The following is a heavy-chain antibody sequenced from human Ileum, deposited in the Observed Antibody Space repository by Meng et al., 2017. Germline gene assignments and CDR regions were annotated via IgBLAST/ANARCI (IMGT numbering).Heavy chain of an antibody. CDR1: GFTFSDYY. Sequence: QVQLVESGGGFVKPGGSLRLSCAASGFTFSDYYMSWIRQAPGKGLEWISYISGSGRTTYYADSVKGRFTMSRDNGKNSLYLQMNSLRSEDTAVYYCAREVGSADYWGQGTLVTVSS. V-gene: IGHV3-11*01. CDR3: AREVGSADY. CDR2: ISGSGRTT. J-gene: IGHJ4*02. D-gene: IGHD2-2*01.